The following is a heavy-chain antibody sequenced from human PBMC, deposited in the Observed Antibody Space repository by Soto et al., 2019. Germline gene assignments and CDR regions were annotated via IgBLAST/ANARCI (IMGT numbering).Heavy chain of an antibody. CDR2: INHSGST. V-gene: IGHV4-61*08. Sequence: SETLSLTCTVPGCSISSGGYYWSWIRQHPGKSLEWIGEINHSGSTNYNPSLKSRVTISVDTSKNQFSLKLTSVIAADTALYYFASFPLDSNDLTNPRYFDIWGQGTLVTVSS. CDR3: ASFPLDSNDLTNPRYFDI. D-gene: IGHD3-22*01. CDR1: GCSISSGGYY. J-gene: IGHJ4*02.